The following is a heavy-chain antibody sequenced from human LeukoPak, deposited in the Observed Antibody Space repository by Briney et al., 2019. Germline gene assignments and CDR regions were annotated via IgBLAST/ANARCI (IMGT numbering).Heavy chain of an antibody. V-gene: IGHV1-3*01. D-gene: IGHD3-9*01. CDR1: GFTFTSYS. J-gene: IGHJ3*02. CDR2: INAGNGNT. CDR3: ARSPDWLPRDAFDI. Sequence: ASVNVSCKASGFTFTSYSMHWGRQAPGQRLEGMGWINAGNGNTKYSQKFQGRVTITRDTSASTAYMELSSLRSEDTAVYYCARSPDWLPRDAFDIWGQGTMVTVSS.